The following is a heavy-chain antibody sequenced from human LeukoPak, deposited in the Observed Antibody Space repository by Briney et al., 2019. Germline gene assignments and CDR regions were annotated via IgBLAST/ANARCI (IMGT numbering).Heavy chain of an antibody. Sequence: GSLRLSCAVSGFSVSTKYMNWVRQAPGKGLEWVSVLYTSGTTYCADSVKGRFSISRDSSDNTLYLQMNSLRVEDTGVYYCARERSTSGYYLAYWGQGTLVTVSS. CDR3: ARERSTSGYYLAY. CDR2: LYTSGTT. CDR1: GFSVSTKY. V-gene: IGHV3-66*01. J-gene: IGHJ4*02. D-gene: IGHD5-12*01.